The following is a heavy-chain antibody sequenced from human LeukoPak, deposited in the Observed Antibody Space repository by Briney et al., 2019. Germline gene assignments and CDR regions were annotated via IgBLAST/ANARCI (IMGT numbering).Heavy chain of an antibody. CDR3: AKRGSYYDSSGFEAYYFDY. D-gene: IGHD3-22*01. V-gene: IGHV3-23*01. J-gene: IGHJ4*02. CDR2: ISGSGGST. CDR1: GFTLSSYA. Sequence: GGSLRLSCAASGFTLSSYAMSWVRQAPGKGLEWVSAISGSGGSTYYADSVKGRFTISRDNSKNTLYLQMNSLRAEDTAVYYCAKRGSYYDSSGFEAYYFDYWGQGTLVTVSS.